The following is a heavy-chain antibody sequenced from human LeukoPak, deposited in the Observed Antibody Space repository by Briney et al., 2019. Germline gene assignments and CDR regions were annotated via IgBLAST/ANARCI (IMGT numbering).Heavy chain of an antibody. J-gene: IGHJ4*02. CDR2: IRYDGSNK. Sequence: GGSLRLSCAASGFTFSSYGMHWVRQAPGKGLEWVAFIRYDGSNKYYADSVKGRFTISRDNSKNTLYLHMNSLRAEDTAVYYCAKCFQAGYNYYFDYWGQGTLVTVSS. D-gene: IGHD5-24*01. V-gene: IGHV3-30*02. CDR3: AKCFQAGYNYYFDY. CDR1: GFTFSSYG.